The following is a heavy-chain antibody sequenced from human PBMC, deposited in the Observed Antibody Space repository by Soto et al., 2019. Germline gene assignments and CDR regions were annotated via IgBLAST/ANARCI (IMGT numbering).Heavy chain of an antibody. V-gene: IGHV2-26*01. J-gene: IGHJ5*02. CDR3: ARRHLAVAVSPWFDP. Sequence: QVTLKESGPVLVKPTETLTLRCTVSGLSITVSEMGVSWIRQPPGQPLAWLAHIDSSGEKSYRTFLKSRLAISKDTYKSQIVLTMTNMDPADTATYYCARRHLAVAVSPWFDPWGQGIPVTVSS. D-gene: IGHD6-19*01. CDR2: IDSSGEK. CDR1: GLSITVSEMG.